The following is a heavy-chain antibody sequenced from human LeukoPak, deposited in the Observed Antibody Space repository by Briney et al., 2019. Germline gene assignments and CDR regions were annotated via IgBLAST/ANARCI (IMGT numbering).Heavy chain of an antibody. Sequence: SVKVSCKASGGTFSSYAISWVRQAPGQGLEWMGGINPIFGTTNYAQNFQGRVTVTADESTSTAYMELSSLRTEDTAVYYCARESSVAASGAFDIWGQGTMVTVSS. D-gene: IGHD6-6*01. CDR3: ARESSVAASGAFDI. CDR1: GGTFSSYA. CDR2: INPIFGTT. J-gene: IGHJ3*02. V-gene: IGHV1-69*13.